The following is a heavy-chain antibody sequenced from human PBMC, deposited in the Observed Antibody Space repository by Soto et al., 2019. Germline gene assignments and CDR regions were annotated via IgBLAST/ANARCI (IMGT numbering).Heavy chain of an antibody. D-gene: IGHD1-26*01. J-gene: IGHJ4*02. CDR3: AKWPPSPKMGVTSH. Sequence: LRLSCAASGFAFNSSAMAWFRQTPGKGLQWVSAITVAGGGTYYADSVKGRFAISRDNSKKTLYLQMNSLSAEDTALYFCAKWPPSPKMGVTSHWGQGTLVTVSS. CDR1: GFAFNSSA. V-gene: IGHV3-23*01. CDR2: ITVAGGGT.